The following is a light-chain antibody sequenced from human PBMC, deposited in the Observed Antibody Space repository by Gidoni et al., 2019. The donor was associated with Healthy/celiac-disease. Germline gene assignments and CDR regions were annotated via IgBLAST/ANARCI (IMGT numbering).Light chain of an antibody. Sequence: EIVMTQSPATLSVSPGERATLSCRASQSVSSNLAWYQQKPGQAPRLLIYGASTRATGIPARFSGSGSGTEFTLTISSLQSEDFAVYYCQQYNNWPPTCGPGTKVEIK. V-gene: IGKV3-15*01. CDR1: QSVSSN. J-gene: IGKJ3*01. CDR3: QQYNNWPPT. CDR2: GAS.